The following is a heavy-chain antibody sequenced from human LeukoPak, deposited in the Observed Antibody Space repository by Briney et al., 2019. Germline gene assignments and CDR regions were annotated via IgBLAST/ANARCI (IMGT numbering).Heavy chain of an antibody. CDR3: TTDVINVGQWLPDGLFDY. J-gene: IGHJ4*02. CDR2: ITGSSTYT. V-gene: IGHV3-11*05. Sequence: GGSLRLSCAASGFTFSDYYMTWIRQAPGKGLEGVSYITGSSTYTNYADSVKGRFAISRDNAKNSLYLQMNSLRAEDTAVYYCTTDVINVGQWLPDGLFDYWGQGTLVTVSS. D-gene: IGHD6-19*01. CDR1: GFTFSDYY.